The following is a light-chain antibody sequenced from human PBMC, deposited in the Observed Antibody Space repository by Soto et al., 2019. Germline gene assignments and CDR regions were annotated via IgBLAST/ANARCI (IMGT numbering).Light chain of an antibody. V-gene: IGKV3-20*01. J-gene: IGKJ5*01. CDR3: QQYGSSPPT. CDR1: QSVSNNY. CDR2: GAS. Sequence: EIVLTQSPGTLSLSPGERATLSCRASQSVSNNYLAWYQQKPGQAPRRLIYGASNRATGIPDRFGGSGSGTDFTLTISRLEPEDFAVYYCQQYGSSPPTFGQGTRLEI.